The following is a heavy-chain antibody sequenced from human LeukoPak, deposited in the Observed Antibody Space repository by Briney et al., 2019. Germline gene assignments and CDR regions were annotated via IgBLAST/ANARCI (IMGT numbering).Heavy chain of an antibody. Sequence: GGSLRLSCAASGLSFSTYAMSWVRQAPGKGLEWVAGISGSGVDTHYAGSVNGRFRISRDNSANTLYLQMCSLRAEDTALYYCTKDGAEPGYYFDCWGQGTMVTVSS. D-gene: IGHD4/OR15-4a*01. CDR2: ISGSGVDT. CDR3: TKDGAEPGYYFDC. V-gene: IGHV3-23*01. CDR1: GLSFSTYA. J-gene: IGHJ4*02.